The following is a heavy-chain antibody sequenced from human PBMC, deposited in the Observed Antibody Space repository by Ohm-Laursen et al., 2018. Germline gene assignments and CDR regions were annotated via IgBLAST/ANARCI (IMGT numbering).Heavy chain of an antibody. D-gene: IGHD1-1*01. Sequence: SLRLSCAASGFTFSSYGMHWVRQAPGKGLEWVAIIWYDGTKEYYADSVRGRFTISRDNSKSTVSLQMNSLRAEDTAVYYCVRDVNWNFDYWGQGTLVTVSP. CDR2: IWYDGTKE. J-gene: IGHJ4*02. V-gene: IGHV3-33*01. CDR1: GFTFSSYG. CDR3: VRDVNWNFDY.